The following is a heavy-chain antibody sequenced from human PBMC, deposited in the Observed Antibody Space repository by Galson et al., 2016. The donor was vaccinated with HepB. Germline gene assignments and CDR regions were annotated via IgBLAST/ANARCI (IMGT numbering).Heavy chain of an antibody. CDR2: IYYSGST. D-gene: IGHD2-15*01. CDR3: ARHTWRSTTPNGFDT. CDR1: GGSIITTTNY. Sequence: ATLSLTCTVSGGSIITTTNYWSWIRQPPGKGLEWIRSIYYSGSTYHHPYLESRVTLSVGTAKTQFFLELRSVTAPDTAVYYCARHTWRSTTPNGFDTWGQGTLVTVSS. V-gene: IGHV4-39*01. J-gene: IGHJ5*02.